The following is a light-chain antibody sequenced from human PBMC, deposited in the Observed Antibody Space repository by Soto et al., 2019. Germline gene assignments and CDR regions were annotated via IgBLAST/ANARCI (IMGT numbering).Light chain of an antibody. CDR3: GSYAGSNNFFYV. V-gene: IGLV2-8*01. Sequence: QSVLTQPPSASGSPGQSVTISCTGTSSDVGGYNYVSWYQQHPGKAPKLMIYEVSKRPSGVPDRFSGSKSGNTASLTVSGLRVEDGADYYGGSYAGSNNFFYVFGTGTRVTVL. CDR2: EVS. CDR1: SSDVGGYNY. J-gene: IGLJ1*01.